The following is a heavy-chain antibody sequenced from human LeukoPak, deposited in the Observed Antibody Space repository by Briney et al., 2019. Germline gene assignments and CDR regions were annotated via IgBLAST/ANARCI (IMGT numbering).Heavy chain of an antibody. J-gene: IGHJ4*02. D-gene: IGHD3-22*01. CDR2: IYYSGST. V-gene: IGHV4-39*07. CDR3: ARVQYYYDSSGYYYALTPIDY. Sequence: SETLSLTCTVSGGSISSSSYYWGWIRQPPGKGLEWIGSIYYSGSTYYNPSLKSRVTISVDTSKNQFSLKLSSVTAADTAVYYCARVQYYYDSSGYYYALTPIDYWGQGTLVTVSS. CDR1: GGSISSSSYY.